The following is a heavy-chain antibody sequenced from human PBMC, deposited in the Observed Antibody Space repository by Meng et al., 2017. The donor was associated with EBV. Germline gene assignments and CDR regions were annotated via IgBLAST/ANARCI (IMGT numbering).Heavy chain of an antibody. Sequence: QVRLRQFGYELKKPGASVRISCKAPGYAFINYAVNWVRQAPGQGLEWMGWINTNNGFPSYTQGFTGRLVFSLDTSVSTAFLQISGLKAEDTAVYYCARGLAYGDYGLDSWGQGTLVTVSS. CDR3: ARGLAYGDYGLDS. CDR1: GYAFINYA. CDR2: INTNNGFP. V-gene: IGHV7-4-1*02. J-gene: IGHJ4*02. D-gene: IGHD4-17*01.